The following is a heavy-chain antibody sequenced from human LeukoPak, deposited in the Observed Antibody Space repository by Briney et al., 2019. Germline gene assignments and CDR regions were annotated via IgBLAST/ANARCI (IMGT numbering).Heavy chain of an antibody. J-gene: IGHJ3*02. CDR3: VKVHDYGGAFDI. CDR2: ISSNGGST. D-gene: IGHD4-23*01. V-gene: IGHV3-64D*06. Sequence: PGGSLRLSCSASGFTFSSYAMHWVRQAPGKGLEYVSAISSNGGSTYYADSVKGRFAISRDNSKNTLYLQMSSLRAEDTAVYYCVKVHDYGGAFDIWGQGTMVTVSS. CDR1: GFTFSSYA.